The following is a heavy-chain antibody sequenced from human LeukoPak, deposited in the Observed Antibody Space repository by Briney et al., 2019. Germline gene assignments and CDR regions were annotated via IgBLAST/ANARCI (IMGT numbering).Heavy chain of an antibody. J-gene: IGHJ4*02. CDR1: GGSFSGYY. V-gene: IGHV3-21*01. CDR3: AREYYYGSGSSFDY. D-gene: IGHD3-10*01. Sequence: PSETLSLTCAVYGGSFSGYYWSWVRQAPGKGLEWVSSISSSSSYIYYADSVKGRFTISRDNAKNSLYLQMNSLRAEDTAVYYCAREYYYGSGSSFDYWGQGTLVTVSS. CDR2: ISSSSSYI.